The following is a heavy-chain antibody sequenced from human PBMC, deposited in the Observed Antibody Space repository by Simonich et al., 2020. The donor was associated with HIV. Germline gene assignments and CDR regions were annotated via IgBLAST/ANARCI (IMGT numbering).Heavy chain of an antibody. Sequence: EVQLVESGGCLVQPGGSLRLSCAASGFTFYNYEIIWVRQAPGKGLGWVSYISSSATTIYYADSVKGRFTISRDNAKNSLYLQMNSLRAEDTAVYYCARGKGPPDYWGQGTLVTVPS. CDR3: ARGKGPPDY. CDR2: ISSSATTI. V-gene: IGHV3-48*03. J-gene: IGHJ4*02. CDR1: GFTFYNYE.